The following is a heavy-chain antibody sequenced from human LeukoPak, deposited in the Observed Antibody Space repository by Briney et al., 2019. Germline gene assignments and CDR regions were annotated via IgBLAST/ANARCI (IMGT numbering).Heavy chain of an antibody. Sequence: ASVKVSCKASGYTFTSYAMNWVRQAPGQGLEWMGLINPTGGSTGYAQKFQSRVTMTRDMSTSTDYMELSSLRSEDTAIYYCARDNSVGDNAWWFDPWGQGTLVTVSS. CDR1: GYTFTSYA. CDR3: ARDNSVGDNAWWFDP. J-gene: IGHJ5*02. D-gene: IGHD1-26*01. CDR2: INPTGGST. V-gene: IGHV1-46*01.